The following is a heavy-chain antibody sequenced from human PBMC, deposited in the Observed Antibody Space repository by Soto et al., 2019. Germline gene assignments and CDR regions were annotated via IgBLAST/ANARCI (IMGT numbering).Heavy chain of an antibody. CDR2: IYHSGST. V-gene: IGHV4-4*02. CDR3: ARVLFGRGNWFDP. Sequence: SETLSLTCAVSGGSISSSNWWSWVRQPPGKGLEWIGDIYHSGSTNYNPSLKSRVTISVDTSKNQFSLKLSSVTAADTAVYYCARVLFGRGNWFDPWGQGTLVTVSS. CDR1: GGSISSSNW. D-gene: IGHD3-3*01. J-gene: IGHJ5*02.